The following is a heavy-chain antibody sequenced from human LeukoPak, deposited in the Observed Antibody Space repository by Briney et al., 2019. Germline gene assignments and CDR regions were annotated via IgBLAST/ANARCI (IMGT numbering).Heavy chain of an antibody. Sequence: PGGSLRPSCAASGFTFSSYSMNWVRQAPGKGLEWVSSISSSSSYIYYADSVKGRFTISRDNAKNSLYLQMNSPRAEDTAVYYCARAKDYGDYPPDYWGQGTLVTVSS. V-gene: IGHV3-21*01. CDR2: ISSSSSYI. CDR3: ARAKDYGDYPPDY. J-gene: IGHJ4*02. CDR1: GFTFSSYS. D-gene: IGHD4-17*01.